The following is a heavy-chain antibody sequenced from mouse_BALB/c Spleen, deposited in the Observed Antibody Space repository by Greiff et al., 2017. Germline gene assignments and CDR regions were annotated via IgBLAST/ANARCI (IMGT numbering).Heavy chain of an antibody. CDR1: GYTFTSYW. CDR2: IDPSDSYT. CDR3: ARQSSGRLYAMDY. Sequence: QVQLQQPGAELVKPGASVKLSCKASGYTFTSYWMHWVKQRPGQGLEWIGEIDPSDSYTNYNQKFKGKATLTVDKSSSTAYMQLSSLTSEDSAVYYCARQSSGRLYAMDYWGQGTSVTVSS. J-gene: IGHJ4*01. D-gene: IGHD3-1*01. V-gene: IGHV1-69*02.